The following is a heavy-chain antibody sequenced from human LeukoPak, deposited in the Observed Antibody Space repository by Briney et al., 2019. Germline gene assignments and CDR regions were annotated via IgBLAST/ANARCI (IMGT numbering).Heavy chain of an antibody. CDR2: IKRKTDGGTT. CDR1: GFTFSNAW. D-gene: IGHD7-27*01. J-gene: IGHJ4*02. V-gene: IGHV3-15*01. Sequence: GGSLRLSCAASGFTFSNAWMSWVRQAPGKGLEWVGRIKRKTDGGTTDYAAPVKGRFTISRDDSKNTLYLQMNSLKTEDTAVYYCTTRNWGFVPVGKALDYWGQGTLVTVSS. CDR3: TTRNWGFVPVGKALDY.